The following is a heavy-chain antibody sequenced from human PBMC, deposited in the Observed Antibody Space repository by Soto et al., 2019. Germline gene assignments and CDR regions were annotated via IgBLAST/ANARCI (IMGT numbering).Heavy chain of an antibody. CDR1: GYSFTRYW. CDR2: IDPSDSYT. V-gene: IGHV5-10-1*01. Sequence: PVESLKISCNGSGYSFTRYWISWVRQMPGKGLEWMGRIDPSDSYTNYGPSFQGHVTMSVDKSTSTAYLQWSSLKASDTAMYYCARMDGLVRGITKNWFDPWGQGTLVTVSS. CDR3: ARMDGLVRGITKNWFDP. J-gene: IGHJ5*02. D-gene: IGHD3-10*01.